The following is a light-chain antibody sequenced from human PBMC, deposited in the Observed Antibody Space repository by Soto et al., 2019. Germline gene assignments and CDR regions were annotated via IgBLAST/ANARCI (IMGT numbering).Light chain of an antibody. CDR2: KAS. CDR1: QTISSW. J-gene: IGKJ1*01. CDR3: QHYNSYSEA. Sequence: DIQMTQSPSTLSGSVGDRVTITCRASQTISSWLAWYQQTPGKAPKLLIYKASTLKSGVPSRFSGSGSGTECTRTISSLQPDDFETDDCQHYNSYSEAFGQGTKVDIK. V-gene: IGKV1-5*03.